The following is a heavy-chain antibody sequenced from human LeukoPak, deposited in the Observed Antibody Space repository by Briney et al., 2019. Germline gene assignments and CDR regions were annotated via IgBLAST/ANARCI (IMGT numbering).Heavy chain of an antibody. Sequence: GASVKVSCKASGYTFSSYGMNWVRQAPGQGLEWMGWINTNTGNPTYAQGFTGRFVFSLDTSVSTAYLQISSLKAEDTAVYYCARDHSPGGYCSGGSCDYGMDVWGQGTTVTVSS. CDR1: GYTFSSYG. D-gene: IGHD2-15*01. V-gene: IGHV7-4-1*02. CDR3: ARDHSPGGYCSGGSCDYGMDV. J-gene: IGHJ6*02. CDR2: INTNTGNP.